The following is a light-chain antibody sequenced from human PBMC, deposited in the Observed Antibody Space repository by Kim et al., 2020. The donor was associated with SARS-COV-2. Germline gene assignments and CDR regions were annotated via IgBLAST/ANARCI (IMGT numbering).Light chain of an antibody. J-gene: IGLJ3*02. V-gene: IGLV6-57*03. CDR3: QSYDSNRWV. CDR1: NGSIASNH. Sequence: LTQPHSVSESPGKTVTISCTRSNGSIASNHVQWFQQRPGSAPTTLIFEADHRLSGVPDRFSGSIDSSSNSASLSISGLKADDEADYYCQSYDSNRWVFGGGTQLTVL. CDR2: EAD.